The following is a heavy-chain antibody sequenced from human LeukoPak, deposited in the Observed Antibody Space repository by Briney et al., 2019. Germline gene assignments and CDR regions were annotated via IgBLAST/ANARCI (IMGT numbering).Heavy chain of an antibody. CDR1: GFTFSSYG. V-gene: IGHV3-33*01. Sequence: GRSLRLSCAASGFTFSSYGMHWVRQAPGKGLEWVAVIWYDGSNKYYADSVKGRFTISRDNSKNTLYLQMNSLRAEDTAVYYCARDFVPIAAAYYFDYWGQGTLVTVSS. D-gene: IGHD6-13*01. CDR3: ARDFVPIAAAYYFDY. CDR2: IWYDGSNK. J-gene: IGHJ4*02.